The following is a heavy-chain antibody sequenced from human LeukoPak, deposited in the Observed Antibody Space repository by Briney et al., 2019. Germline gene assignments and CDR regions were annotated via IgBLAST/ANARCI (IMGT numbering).Heavy chain of an antibody. D-gene: IGHD6-6*01. CDR2: VYTSGST. Sequence: SETLSLTCTVSGGSISSYYWSWIRQPAGKGLQWIGRVYTSGSTNYSPSLKSRVTMSVDTSKNQFSLKLSSVTAADTAVYYCAASSSSSGYFDYWGQGTLVTVSS. CDR3: AASSSSSGYFDY. V-gene: IGHV4-4*07. CDR1: GGSISSYY. J-gene: IGHJ4*02.